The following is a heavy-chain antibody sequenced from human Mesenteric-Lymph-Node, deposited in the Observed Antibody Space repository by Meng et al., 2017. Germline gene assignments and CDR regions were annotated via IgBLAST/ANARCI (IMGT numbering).Heavy chain of an antibody. V-gene: IGHV2-5*01. CDR2: IYWNDDK. D-gene: IGHD3-10*01. Sequence: SGPTLVKPTQTLTLTCTFSGFSLSTSGVGVGWIRQPPGKALEWLALIYWNDDKRYSPSLKSRLTITKDTSKNQVVLTMTNMDPVDTATYYCAHIYGSGSYYKRFYYYYGMDVWGQGTTVTVSS. CDR1: GFSLSTSGVG. J-gene: IGHJ6*02. CDR3: AHIYGSGSYYKRFYYYYGMDV.